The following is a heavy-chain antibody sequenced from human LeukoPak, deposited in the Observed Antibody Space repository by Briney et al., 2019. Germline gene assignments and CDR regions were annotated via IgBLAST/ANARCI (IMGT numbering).Heavy chain of an antibody. CDR3: ARGGYYDSSGHDY. CDR1: GGSISSGGYY. V-gene: IGHV4-31*03. J-gene: IGHJ4*02. Sequence: SETLSLTCTVSGGSISSGGYYWSWIRQHPGKGLEWIGYIYYSGSTYYNPSLKSRVTISVDTSKNQFSLKLSSVTAADTAVYYCARGGYYDSSGHDYWGQGTLVTVSS. D-gene: IGHD3-22*01. CDR2: IYYSGST.